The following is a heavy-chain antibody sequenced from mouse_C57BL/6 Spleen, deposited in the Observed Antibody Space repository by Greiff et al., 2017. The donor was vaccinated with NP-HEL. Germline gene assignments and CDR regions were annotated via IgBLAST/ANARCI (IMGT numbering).Heavy chain of an antibody. J-gene: IGHJ2*01. Sequence: QVQLQQSGAELARPGASVKMSCKASGYTFTSYTMHWVKQRPGQGLEWIGYINPSSGYTKYNQKFKDKATLTADTSSSTAYMQLSSLTSEDSAVYYCARWSGSSYGYWGQGTTLTVSS. V-gene: IGHV1-4*01. CDR3: ARWSGSSYGY. CDR2: INPSSGYT. CDR1: GYTFTSYT. D-gene: IGHD1-1*01.